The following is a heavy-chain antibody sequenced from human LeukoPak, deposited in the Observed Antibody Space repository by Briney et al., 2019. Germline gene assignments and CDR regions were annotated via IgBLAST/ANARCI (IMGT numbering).Heavy chain of an antibody. D-gene: IGHD3-16*01. J-gene: IGHJ6*03. CDR1: GYTFTSYG. Sequence: GASVKVSCKASGYTFTSYGISWVRQAPGQGLEWMGWINPNSGGTNYAQKFQGRVTMTKDTSISTAYMELSRLRSDDTAVYYCASLPQPLITFDMDVWGKGTTVTVSS. CDR3: ASLPQPLITFDMDV. V-gene: IGHV1-2*02. CDR2: INPNSGGT.